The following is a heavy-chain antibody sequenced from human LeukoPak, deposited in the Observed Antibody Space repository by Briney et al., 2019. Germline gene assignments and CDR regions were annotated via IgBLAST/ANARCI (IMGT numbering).Heavy chain of an antibody. V-gene: IGHV3-23*01. CDR3: AKDLGWELPAEAY. D-gene: IGHD1-26*01. CDR2: IYGSGVSI. Sequence: GGSLRLSCVASGFTFEKYVMNWVRQAPGEGLEWLATIYGSGVSISYADSVKGRFTISRDNSNNTLYLQMNSLRVEDTAMYFCAKDLGWELPAEAYWGQGILVTVSS. J-gene: IGHJ4*02. CDR1: GFTFEKYV.